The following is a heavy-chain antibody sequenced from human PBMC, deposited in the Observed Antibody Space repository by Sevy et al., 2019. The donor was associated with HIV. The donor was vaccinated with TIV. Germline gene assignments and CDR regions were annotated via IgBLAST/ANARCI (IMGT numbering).Heavy chain of an antibody. CDR3: ARRVPALAGNWFDP. V-gene: IGHV4-59*01. J-gene: IGHJ5*02. CDR1: RGSISGYY. Sequence: SETLSLTCTVSRGSISGYYWSWIRQSPGKGLEWIGYIYNVGDTRYNPSLKSRVTISMATSKNQFSLHLNSVTAADTAVYYCARRVPALAGNWFDPWGQGTLVTVSS. CDR2: IYNVGDT.